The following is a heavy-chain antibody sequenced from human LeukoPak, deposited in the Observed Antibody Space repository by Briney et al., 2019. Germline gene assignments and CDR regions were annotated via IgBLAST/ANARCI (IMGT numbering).Heavy chain of an antibody. D-gene: IGHD1-26*01. J-gene: IGHJ4*02. V-gene: IGHV4-39*01. CDR2: IYYSGST. CDR1: GGSISSSSYY. Sequence: PSETLSLTCTVSGGSISSSSYYWGWIRQPPGKGLEWIGSIYYSGSTYYNPSLKSRVTISVDTSKNQFSLKLSSVTAADTAVYYCAKQRAPALIDYWGQATLVTVSS. CDR3: AKQRAPALIDY.